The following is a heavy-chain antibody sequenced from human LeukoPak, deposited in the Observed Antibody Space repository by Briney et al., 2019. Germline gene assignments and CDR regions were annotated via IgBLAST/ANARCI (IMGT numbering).Heavy chain of an antibody. CDR2: INPNSGGT. J-gene: IGHJ2*01. CDR1: GYTFTGYY. Sequence: ASVKVSCKASGYTFTGYYMHWARQAPGQGLEWMGWINPNSGGTNYAQKFQGRVTMTRDTSISTAYMELSRLRSDDTAVYYCARDRVVTRYFDLWGRGTLDTVSS. CDR3: ARDRVVTRYFDL. D-gene: IGHD4-23*01. V-gene: IGHV1-2*02.